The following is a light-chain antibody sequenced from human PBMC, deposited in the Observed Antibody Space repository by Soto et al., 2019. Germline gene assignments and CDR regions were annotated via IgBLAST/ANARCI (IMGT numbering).Light chain of an antibody. Sequence: EIVLTQSPDTLSLSPGESATLSCRASQSVTNVYIAWYQQKPGQAPRLLIYGASNRATDIPDRFSGSGSGTDFTLTISRLEPEDFAVYYCQQYGDSPPWTFGQGTKVDIK. CDR3: QQYGDSPPWT. V-gene: IGKV3-20*01. CDR2: GAS. J-gene: IGKJ1*01. CDR1: QSVTNVY.